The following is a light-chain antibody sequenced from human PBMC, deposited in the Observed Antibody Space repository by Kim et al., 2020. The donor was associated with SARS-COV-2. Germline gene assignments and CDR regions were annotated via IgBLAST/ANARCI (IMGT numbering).Light chain of an antibody. CDR1: SLSDFY. J-gene: IGLJ2*01. CDR3: NSRDNSDVHVI. CDR2: GDN. V-gene: IGLV3-19*01. Sequence: SSELTQDPAVSVALGQTVTITCQGDSLSDFYASWFQQKPGQAPLLVIYGDNNRPSGIPDRFSVSNSETTSSLTIAGAQTEDEADYFCNSRDNSDVHVIFGKGTRLTVL.